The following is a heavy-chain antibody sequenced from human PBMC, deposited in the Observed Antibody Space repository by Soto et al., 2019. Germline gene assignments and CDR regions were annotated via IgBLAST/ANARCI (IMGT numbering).Heavy chain of an antibody. CDR1: GGTFSSYA. CDR3: ARVRSSHGYYYYYMDV. CDR2: IIPIFGTA. Sequence: ASVKVSCKASGGTFSSYAISWVRQAPGQGLEWMGGIIPIFGTANYAQKFQGRVTITADESTSTAYMELSSLRSEDTAVYYCARVRSSHGYYYYYMDVWGKGTTVTVSS. V-gene: IGHV1-69*13. D-gene: IGHD6-6*01. J-gene: IGHJ6*03.